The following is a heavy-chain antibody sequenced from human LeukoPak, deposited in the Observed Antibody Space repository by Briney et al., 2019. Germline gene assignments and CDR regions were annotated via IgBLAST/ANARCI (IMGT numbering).Heavy chain of an antibody. CDR2: ISGSGGST. Sequence: GGSLRLSCAASGFTFSSYAMSWVRQAPGKGLEWVSAISGSGGSTYYADSVKGRFTISRDNSKNTLYLQMNSLRAEDTAVYYCAKAIPPYSSGWYRDPYYFDYWGQGTLVTVSS. J-gene: IGHJ4*02. D-gene: IGHD6-19*01. CDR3: AKAIPPYSSGWYRDPYYFDY. CDR1: GFTFSSYA. V-gene: IGHV3-23*01.